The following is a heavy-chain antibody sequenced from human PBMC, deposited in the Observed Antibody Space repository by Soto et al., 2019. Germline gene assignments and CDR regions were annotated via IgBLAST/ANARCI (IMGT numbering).Heavy chain of an antibody. CDR3: ARDGYGSGSYYIDY. D-gene: IGHD3-10*01. J-gene: IGHJ4*02. Sequence: QVQLVESGGGVVQPGRSLRLSCAASGFIFSSYGMHWVRQAPGKGLEWVAVIWYDGSNKYYADSVKGRFTISRDNSKNTLYLQMNSLRAEDTAVYYCARDGYGSGSYYIDYWGQGTLVTVSS. CDR1: GFIFSSYG. V-gene: IGHV3-33*01. CDR2: IWYDGSNK.